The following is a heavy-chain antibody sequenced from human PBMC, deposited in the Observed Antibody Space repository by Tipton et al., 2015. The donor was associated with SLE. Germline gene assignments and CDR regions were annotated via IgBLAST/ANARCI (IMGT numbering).Heavy chain of an antibody. V-gene: IGHV4-34*01. D-gene: IGHD2-2*01. CDR3: ARLDLDTSHCFDY. CDR2: INHSGST. Sequence: LRLSCAASGFTFSSYAMSWVRQAPGKGLEWIGEINHSGSTNYNPSLKRRVTISVDTSKNQFSLKLSSVTAADTAVYYCARLDLDTSHCFDYWGQGTLVTVSS. CDR1: GFTFSSYA. J-gene: IGHJ4*02.